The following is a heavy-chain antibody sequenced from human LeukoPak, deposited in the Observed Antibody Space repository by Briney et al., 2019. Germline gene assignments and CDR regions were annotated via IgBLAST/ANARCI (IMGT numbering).Heavy chain of an antibody. CDR2: IKPDGSAQ. D-gene: IGHD3-22*01. V-gene: IGHV3-7*01. Sequence: GGSLRLSCAASGFSFSGYWMSWVRQAPGKGLEWVATIKPDGSAQYYVDSVKGRFTISRDNAKNSLFLQINSLRAEDTAVYYCANGGTYSSGPWGQGTLVTVSS. CDR3: ANGGTYSSGP. J-gene: IGHJ5*02. CDR1: GFSFSGYW.